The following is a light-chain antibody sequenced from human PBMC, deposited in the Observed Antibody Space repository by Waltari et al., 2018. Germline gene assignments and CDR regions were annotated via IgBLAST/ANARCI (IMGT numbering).Light chain of an antibody. CDR2: AAS. Sequence: DVQMTQSPSAMSASVGDRVTITCRARRVVGNELVWFQQKPGKVPKRLIYAASVVQSGVPSRFSGTNSGTEFTLTISSLQPEDFATYYCLQHNRYPYTFGGGTKLEIE. V-gene: IGKV1-17*03. CDR3: LQHNRYPYT. J-gene: IGKJ2*01. CDR1: RVVGNE.